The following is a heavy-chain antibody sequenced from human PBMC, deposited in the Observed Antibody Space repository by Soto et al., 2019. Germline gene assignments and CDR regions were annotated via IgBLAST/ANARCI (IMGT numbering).Heavy chain of an antibody. CDR1: GGSISSGGYY. D-gene: IGHD3-3*01. CDR2: IYYSGST. V-gene: IGHV4-31*03. Sequence: PSETLSLTCTVSGGSISSGGYYWSWIRQHPGKGLEWIGYIYYSGSTYYNPSLKSRVTISVDTSKNQFSLKLSSVTAADTAVYYCASGGYDFWSGYYYYMDVWGKGTTVTVSS. CDR3: ASGGYDFWSGYYYYMDV. J-gene: IGHJ6*03.